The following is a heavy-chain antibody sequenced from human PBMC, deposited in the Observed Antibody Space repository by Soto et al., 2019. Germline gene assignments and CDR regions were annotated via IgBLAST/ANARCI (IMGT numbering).Heavy chain of an antibody. Sequence: SETLFLTSTASGRAISSCRYHLRWKGQPPGEVLVWIGSIYYSGNTYYTPSLNSRVTISVDTSKNQFSLKLSSVTAADTAVYYCAGQPTAGSYYDLGSYYYYYAMDVWGQGTTVT. CDR2: IYYSGNT. CDR3: AGQPTAGSYYDLGSYYYYYAMDV. V-gene: IGHV4-39*01. CDR1: GRAISSCRYH. J-gene: IGHJ6*02. D-gene: IGHD3-10*01.